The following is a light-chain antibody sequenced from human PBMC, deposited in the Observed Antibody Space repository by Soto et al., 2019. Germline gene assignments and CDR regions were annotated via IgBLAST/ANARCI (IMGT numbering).Light chain of an antibody. CDR1: QSISSY. CDR3: QQSYETPWT. Sequence: DIQMTQSPSSLSASVGDRVSITCRASQSISSYLNWYQQRPGKAPHLLIYAASSLQSGVPSRFSGSGPGTDFTLTISSLQPEDFASYYCQQSYETPWTFGQGTKVEIK. J-gene: IGKJ1*01. CDR2: AAS. V-gene: IGKV1-39*01.